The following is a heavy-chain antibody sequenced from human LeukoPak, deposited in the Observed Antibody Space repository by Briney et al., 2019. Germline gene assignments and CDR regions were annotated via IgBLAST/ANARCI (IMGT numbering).Heavy chain of an antibody. V-gene: IGHV3-30*18. Sequence: GGSLRLSCAASGFTFSTYGMHWVRQAPGKGLEWVAVISYGGSNKYYADSVKGRFTISRDNSKKTLDLQMNSLRAEDTAVYYCAKDHDDILTDYGMDVWGQGTTVTVS. CDR2: ISYGGSNK. CDR1: GFTFSTYG. J-gene: IGHJ6*02. D-gene: IGHD3-9*01. CDR3: AKDHDDILTDYGMDV.